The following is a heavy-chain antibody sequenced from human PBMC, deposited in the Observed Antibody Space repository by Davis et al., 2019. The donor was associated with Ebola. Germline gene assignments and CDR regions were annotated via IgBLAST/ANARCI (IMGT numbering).Heavy chain of an antibody. J-gene: IGHJ5*02. Sequence: MPSETLSLTCTVSGGSISSYYWSWIRQPPGKGLEWIGYIYYSGSTNYNPSLKSRVTISVDTSKNQFSLKLSSVTAADTAVYYCARGLAYCSGGSCYYNWFDPWGQGTLVTVSS. V-gene: IGHV4-59*12. CDR3: ARGLAYCSGGSCYYNWFDP. CDR1: GGSISSYY. CDR2: IYYSGST. D-gene: IGHD2-15*01.